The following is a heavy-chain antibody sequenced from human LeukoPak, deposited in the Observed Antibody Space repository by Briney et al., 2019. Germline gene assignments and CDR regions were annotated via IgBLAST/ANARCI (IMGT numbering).Heavy chain of an antibody. CDR2: IGAAGTGT. V-gene: IGHV3-23*01. D-gene: IGHD6-19*01. CDR1: GFTFSSHP. Sequence: GGSLRLSCAASGFTFSSHPMAWVRQAPGKGLEWVSSIGAAGTGTYYSAYVKGRFTISRDSSKNTVFLQMDSLRAEDTAIYFCARRDTSGWYSLDNWGRGTLVTVSS. CDR3: ARRDTSGWYSLDN. J-gene: IGHJ4*02.